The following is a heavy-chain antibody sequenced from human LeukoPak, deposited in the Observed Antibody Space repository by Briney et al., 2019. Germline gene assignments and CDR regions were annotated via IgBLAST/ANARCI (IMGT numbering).Heavy chain of an antibody. D-gene: IGHD4-11*01. CDR3: AREAYTVTFFDY. J-gene: IGHJ4*02. Sequence: GGSLRLSCAASGFTFDDYAMHWVRQAPGKGLEWVSGISWNSGSIGYADSVKGRFTISRDNAKNSLYLQMNSLRAGDTALYYCAREAYTVTFFDYWGQGTLVTVSS. CDR1: GFTFDDYA. CDR2: ISWNSGSI. V-gene: IGHV3-9*01.